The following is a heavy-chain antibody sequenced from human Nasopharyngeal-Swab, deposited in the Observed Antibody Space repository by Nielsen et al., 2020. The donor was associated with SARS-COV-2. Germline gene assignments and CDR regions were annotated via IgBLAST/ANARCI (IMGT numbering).Heavy chain of an antibody. CDR2: IRNKANSYTT. CDR1: GFTFSDFY. CDR3: TRGYSNDWFGSHFAS. Sequence: GESLKISCSASGFTFSDFYMDWVRQAPGKGLEWVGRIRNKANSYTTQYAASVRDRFIMSRDDSKNSLYLQMSSLKTEDTALYYCTRGYSNDWFGSHFASWGQGTLVTVSS. V-gene: IGHV3-72*01. J-gene: IGHJ4*02. D-gene: IGHD3-10*01.